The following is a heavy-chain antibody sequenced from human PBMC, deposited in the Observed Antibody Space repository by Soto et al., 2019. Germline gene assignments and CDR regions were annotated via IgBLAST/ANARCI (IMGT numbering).Heavy chain of an antibody. CDR1: GFTFSSYG. CDR2: ISYDGSSK. V-gene: IGHV3-30*18. CDR3: VKDGSSGWPYYYGMDV. D-gene: IGHD6-19*01. Sequence: GGSLRLSCAASGFTFSSYGKHWVRQAPGKGLEWVAVISYDGSSKYYADSVMCRFTISRDNSKNTLYLQMSSRRAEDTAVYYCVKDGSSGWPYYYGMDVWGQGTTVTVSS. J-gene: IGHJ6*02.